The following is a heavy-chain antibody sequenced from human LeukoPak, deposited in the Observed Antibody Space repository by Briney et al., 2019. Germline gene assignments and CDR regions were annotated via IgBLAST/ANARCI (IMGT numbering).Heavy chain of an antibody. CDR2: IYYSGST. CDR1: GGSISSGGYY. V-gene: IGHV4-30-4*01. CDR3: ARDRAPFNWFDP. J-gene: IGHJ5*02. Sequence: SQTLSLTCTVSGGSISSGGYYWSWIRQPPGKGLEWIGYIYYSGSTYYNPSLKSRVTISVDTSKNQFSLKLSSVTAADTAVYYCARDRAPFNWFDPWGQGTLVTVSS.